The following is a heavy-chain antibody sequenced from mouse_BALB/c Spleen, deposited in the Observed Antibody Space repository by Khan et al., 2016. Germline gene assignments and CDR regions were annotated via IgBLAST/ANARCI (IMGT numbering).Heavy chain of an antibody. D-gene: IGHD1-2*01. CDR2: IYPGNSDT. V-gene: IGHV1-5*01. CDR3: TAHYYGGY. Sequence: VQLKQSGTVLARPGASVKMSCKASGYTFTNYWMHWVKPRPGQGLEWIGAIYPGNSDTNYNQKFKGKAKLNAVTSTRTAYMEHSRLTNEDAAVYDCTAHYYGGYWGQGTTRTVSS. J-gene: IGHJ2*01. CDR1: GYTFTNYW.